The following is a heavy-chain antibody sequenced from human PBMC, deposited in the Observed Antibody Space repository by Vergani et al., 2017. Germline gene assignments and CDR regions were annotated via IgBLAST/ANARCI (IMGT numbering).Heavy chain of an antibody. CDR3: ARATVDAFDI. CDR1: GGSISSGSYY. J-gene: IGHJ3*02. Sequence: QVQLQESGPGLVKPSQTLSLTCTVSGGSISSGSYYWSWIRQPAGKGLEWIGRIYTSGSTNYNPSLKSRVTISVDTSKNQFSLKLSSVTAADTAVYYCARATVDAFDIWGQWTMVTVSS. V-gene: IGHV4-61*02. D-gene: IGHD4-17*01. CDR2: IYTSGST.